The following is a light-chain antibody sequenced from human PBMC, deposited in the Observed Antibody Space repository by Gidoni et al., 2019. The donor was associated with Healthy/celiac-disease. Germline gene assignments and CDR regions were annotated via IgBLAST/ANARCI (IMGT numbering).Light chain of an antibody. Sequence: DIQMTQSPSSLSASVGDRVTITCRARQSINNYLNWDQQKPGKAPKLLIYAASSLQIGVPSRFIGSGSGTDFTLTISSLQPEDFATYYCEQSYSTPWTFGQGTKVEIK. CDR1: QSINNY. CDR2: AAS. V-gene: IGKV1-39*01. CDR3: EQSYSTPWT. J-gene: IGKJ1*01.